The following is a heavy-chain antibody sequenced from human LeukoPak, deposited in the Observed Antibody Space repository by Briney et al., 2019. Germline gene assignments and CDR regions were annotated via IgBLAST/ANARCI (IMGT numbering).Heavy chain of an antibody. D-gene: IGHD5-24*01. CDR3: AKDLLQGDGYWDIDS. V-gene: IGHV3-23*01. Sequence: GGSLRLSCAASGFRFSIYTMNWVHQAPGKGLEWVAGIFGSGYNTYYADSVKGRLTISRDNSKNTLYLQMNSLRVEDTAIYYCAKDLLQGDGYWDIDSWGQGTLVSVSS. J-gene: IGHJ4*02. CDR2: IFGSGYNT. CDR1: GFRFSIYT.